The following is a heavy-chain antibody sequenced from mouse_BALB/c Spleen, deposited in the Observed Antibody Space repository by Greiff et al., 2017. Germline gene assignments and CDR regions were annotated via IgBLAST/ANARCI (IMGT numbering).Heavy chain of an antibody. J-gene: IGHJ1*01. CDR3: VRETDLWYFDV. CDR1: GFTFNTNA. V-gene: IGHV10S3*01. Sequence: TGGGLVQPKGSLKLSCAASGFTFNTNAMNWVRQAPGKGLEWVARIRSKSNNYATYYADSVKDRFTISRDDSQSMLYLQMNNLKTEDTAMYYCVRETDLWYFDVWGAGTTVTVSS. CDR2: IRSKSNNYAT.